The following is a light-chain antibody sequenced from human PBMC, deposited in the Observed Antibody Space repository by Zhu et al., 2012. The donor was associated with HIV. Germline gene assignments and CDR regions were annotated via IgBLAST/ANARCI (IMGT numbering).Light chain of an antibody. V-gene: IGKV1-5*03. CDR1: QRIGRW. CDR3: HQYKSYSDYT. J-gene: IGKJ2*01. Sequence: DIQMTQSPSTLSASVGDTVTITCRASQRIGRWLAWYQQEPGKAPKFLIFEASRLESGVPSRFSGSGSETEFTLTISGLQPDDFGTYYCHQYKSYSDYTFGQGTKLEIK. CDR2: EAS.